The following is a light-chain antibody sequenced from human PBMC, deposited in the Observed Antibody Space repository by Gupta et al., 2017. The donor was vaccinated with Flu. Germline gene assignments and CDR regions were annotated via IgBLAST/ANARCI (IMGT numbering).Light chain of an antibody. V-gene: IGLV3-1*01. CDR3: QTWDSSTSGV. Sequence: SHELPQPPSVSVSPGQTASITCSGDKLGDKYTSWYQQKPGQSPVLLIFQDTKRPSGIPERFSASNSGNTATLTISGTQVMDEADFYCQTWDSSTSGVFGGGTRLTV. CDR2: QDT. J-gene: IGLJ2*01. CDR1: KLGDKY.